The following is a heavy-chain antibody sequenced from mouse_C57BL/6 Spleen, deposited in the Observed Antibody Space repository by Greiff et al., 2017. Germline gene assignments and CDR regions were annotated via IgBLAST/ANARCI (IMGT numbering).Heavy chain of an antibody. D-gene: IGHD2-2*01. CDR1: GFTFSSYG. Sequence: DVMLVESGGDLVKPGGSLKLSCAASGFTFSSYGMSWVRQTPDKRLEWVATISSGGSYTYYPDSVKGRFTIARDNAKNTLYLQMSSLKSEDTAMXYGERHEYGYDAAWFAYWGQGTLVTVSA. V-gene: IGHV5-6*02. CDR3: ERHEYGYDAAWFAY. J-gene: IGHJ3*01. CDR2: ISSGGSYT.